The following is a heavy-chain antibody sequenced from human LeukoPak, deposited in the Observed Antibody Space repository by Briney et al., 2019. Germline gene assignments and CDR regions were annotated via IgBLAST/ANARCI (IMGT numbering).Heavy chain of an antibody. CDR3: AKELYYHGLFDWLFDY. Sequence: GGTLRLSCAASRFTFSNYGMSWVRQAPGKGLEWVSAISGSGGSTHYADSVKGRFTISRDNSKNTLYLQMNSLRAEDTAVYYCAKELYYHGLFDWLFDYWGQGTLVTVSS. J-gene: IGHJ4*02. V-gene: IGHV3-23*01. CDR1: RFTFSNYG. CDR2: ISGSGGST. D-gene: IGHD3-9*01.